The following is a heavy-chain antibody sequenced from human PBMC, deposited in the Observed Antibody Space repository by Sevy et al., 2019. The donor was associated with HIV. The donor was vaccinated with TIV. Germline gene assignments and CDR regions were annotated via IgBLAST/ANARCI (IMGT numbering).Heavy chain of an antibody. J-gene: IGHJ4*02. V-gene: IGHV3-49*03. CDR1: GFTFGDYA. D-gene: IGHD5-12*01. CDR3: TRALATADTPEYYCDY. Sequence: GGSLRLSCTSSGFTFGDYAMSWFRQAPGKGLEWVAFIRRNSHEPYGGTTDYAASVKGRFTISRDDSKSIAYLQMNSLKTEDTSVYYCTRALATADTPEYYCDYWGQGILVTVSS. CDR2: IRRNSHEPYGGTT.